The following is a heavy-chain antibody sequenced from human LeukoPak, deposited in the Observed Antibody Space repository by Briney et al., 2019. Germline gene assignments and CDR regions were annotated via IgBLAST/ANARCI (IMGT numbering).Heavy chain of an antibody. Sequence: ASVKVSCKASGYTFTGYYMHWVRQAPGQGLEWMGWISPNSGGTNYAQKFQGRVTMTRDTSISTAYMELSRLRSDDTAVYYCARIEGYGDYYFDYWGQGTLVTVSS. V-gene: IGHV1-2*02. CDR3: ARIEGYGDYYFDY. D-gene: IGHD4-17*01. CDR1: GYTFTGYY. J-gene: IGHJ4*02. CDR2: ISPNSGGT.